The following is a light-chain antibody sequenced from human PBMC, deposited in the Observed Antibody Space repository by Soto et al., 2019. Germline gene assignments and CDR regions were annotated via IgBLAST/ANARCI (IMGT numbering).Light chain of an antibody. CDR3: QQYGSSLYT. CDR2: GAS. V-gene: IGKV3-20*01. J-gene: IGKJ2*01. CDR1: QSVSSSY. Sequence: EIVLTQSPGTLSLSPGERATLSCRASQSVSSSYLAWYQQKPGQAPRLLIYGASSRATGIPGRFSGSGSGTYFTLIISRLEPEEFVVYYCQQYGSSLYTFGQGTKLEIK.